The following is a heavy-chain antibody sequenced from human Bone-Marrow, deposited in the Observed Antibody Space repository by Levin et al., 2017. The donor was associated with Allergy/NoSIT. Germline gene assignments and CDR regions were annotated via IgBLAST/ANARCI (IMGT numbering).Heavy chain of an antibody. D-gene: IGHD2-8*01. CDR3: ARDSQWGAYWYFDL. CDR1: GASVSSDGYF. V-gene: IGHV4-61*08. J-gene: IGHJ2*01. CDR2: INYSGIT. Sequence: SETLSLTCTVSGASVSSDGYFWSWIRQPPGTGLEWIGYINYSGITKNNPSHRSRVIISLDTSKNQVSLKLSSVTAVDTAIYYCARDSQWGAYWYFDLWGRGTLVTVSS.